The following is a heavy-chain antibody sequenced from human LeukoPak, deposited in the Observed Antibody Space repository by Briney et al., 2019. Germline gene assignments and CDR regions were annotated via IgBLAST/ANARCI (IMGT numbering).Heavy chain of an antibody. CDR1: GGSISSYY. J-gene: IGHJ6*03. CDR2: IYTSGST. D-gene: IGHD3-10*01. V-gene: IGHV4-4*07. Sequence: SETLSLTCTVSGGSISSYYWSWIRQPAGKGLEWIGRIYTSGSTNYNPSLKSLVTMSVDTSKNQFSLKLSSVTAADTAVYYCARAVGSGSFQTYYYYMDVWGKGTTVTISS. CDR3: ARAVGSGSFQTYYYYMDV.